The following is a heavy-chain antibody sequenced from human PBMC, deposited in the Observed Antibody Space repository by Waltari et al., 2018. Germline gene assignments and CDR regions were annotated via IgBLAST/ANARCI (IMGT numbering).Heavy chain of an antibody. V-gene: IGHV4-34*01. CDR2: IKHSGST. CDR1: GGSFSGYY. D-gene: IGHD1-26*01. J-gene: IGHJ4*02. Sequence: QVQLQQWGAGLLKPSETLSLTCAVYGGSFSGYYWSWIRQPPGKGLEWIGEIKHSGSTNYDRSLKSRVTISGDTSKNQFSLKLGAVTAADTAGYDCARGKGATYFDYWGQGTLVIVSS. CDR3: ARGKGATYFDY.